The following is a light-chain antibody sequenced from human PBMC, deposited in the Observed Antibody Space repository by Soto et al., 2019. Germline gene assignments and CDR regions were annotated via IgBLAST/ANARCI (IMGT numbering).Light chain of an antibody. CDR2: GNS. CDR1: SSNTGAGYD. Sequence: QPVLTQPPSVSGAPGQRVTISCAGSSSNTGAGYDVHWYQQLPGTAPKLLIYGNSNRPSGVPDRFSGSKSGTSASLAITGLQAEDEADYYCQSYDSSLSGPVVFGGGTKLSVL. CDR3: QSYDSSLSGPVV. J-gene: IGLJ2*01. V-gene: IGLV1-40*01.